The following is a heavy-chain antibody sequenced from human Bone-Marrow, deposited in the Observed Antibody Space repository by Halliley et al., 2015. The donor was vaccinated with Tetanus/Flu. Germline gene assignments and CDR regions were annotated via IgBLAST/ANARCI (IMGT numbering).Heavy chain of an antibody. CDR2: IYSDGRI. CDR3: ARDGDSGSGADY. V-gene: IGHV3-53*01. Sequence: REWVSIIYSDGRIFYADSVTGRFAISRDNSRNTLYLEIHNLRADDTAVYYCARDGDSGSGADYWGQGTLVTVSS. D-gene: IGHD6-19*01. J-gene: IGHJ4*02.